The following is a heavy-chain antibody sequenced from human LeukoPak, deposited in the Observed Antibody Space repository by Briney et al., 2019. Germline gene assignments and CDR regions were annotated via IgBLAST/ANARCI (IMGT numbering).Heavy chain of an antibody. D-gene: IGHD4-17*01. Sequence: PGGSLRLSCAASGFTFSNYGMHWVRQAPGKGLERVAFIRYEGSNKYYADSVKGRFTISRDNSKNTLYLQMNSLRAEDTAVYYCAKAASTYGDYGWFDPWGQGTLVTVSS. CDR2: IRYEGSNK. CDR1: GFTFSNYG. V-gene: IGHV3-30*02. J-gene: IGHJ5*02. CDR3: AKAASTYGDYGWFDP.